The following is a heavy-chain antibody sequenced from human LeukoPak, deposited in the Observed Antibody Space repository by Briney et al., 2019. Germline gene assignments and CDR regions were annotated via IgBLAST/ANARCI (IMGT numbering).Heavy chain of an antibody. D-gene: IGHD3-10*01. Sequence: PGGSLRLSCAASGFTFSSYGMHWVRQAPGKGLEWVAVISYDGSNKYYAGSVKGRFTTSRDNSKNTLYLQMNSLRAEDTAVYYCASLALVRGVMGGDYYGMDVWGQGTTVTVSS. J-gene: IGHJ6*02. CDR3: ASLALVRGVMGGDYYGMDV. CDR1: GFTFSSYG. V-gene: IGHV3-30*03. CDR2: ISYDGSNK.